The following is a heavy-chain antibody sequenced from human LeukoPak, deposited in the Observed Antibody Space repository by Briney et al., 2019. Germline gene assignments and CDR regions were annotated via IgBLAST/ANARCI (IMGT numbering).Heavy chain of an antibody. Sequence: PGGSLRLSCAASGCTFSSYGMHWVRQAPGKGLEWVAVISYDGSNKYYADSVKGRFTISRDNSKNTLYLQMNSLRAEDTAVYYCAKDRAFDIWGQGTMVTVSS. CDR2: ISYDGSNK. V-gene: IGHV3-30*18. J-gene: IGHJ3*02. CDR1: GCTFSSYG. CDR3: AKDRAFDI.